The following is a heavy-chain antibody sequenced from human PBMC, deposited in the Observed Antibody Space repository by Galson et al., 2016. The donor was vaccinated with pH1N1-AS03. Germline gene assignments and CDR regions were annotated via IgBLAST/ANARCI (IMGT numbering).Heavy chain of an antibody. V-gene: IGHV1-69*02. J-gene: IGHJ4*02. CDR2: IISLIGMT. CDR3: AMETRKTTTGGIDF. Sequence: SVKVSCKASGGTFSSYTINWVRQAPGQGLEWMGRIISLIGMTNYAQKFQGRVMLTADNSATTAYMELTSLRSEDTAVYYCAMETRKTTTGGIDFWGQGTLVTVSS. CDR1: GGTFSSYT. D-gene: IGHD7-27*01.